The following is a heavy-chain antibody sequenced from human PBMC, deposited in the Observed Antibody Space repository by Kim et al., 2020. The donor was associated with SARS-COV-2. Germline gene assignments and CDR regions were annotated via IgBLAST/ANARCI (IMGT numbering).Heavy chain of an antibody. J-gene: IGHJ5*02. Sequence: GGSLRLSCAASGFTFSSYAMSWVRQAPGKGLEWVSAISGSGGSTYYADSVKGRFTISRDNSKNTLYLQMNSLRAEDTAVYYCAKDMVRGVLTTPNWFDPWGQGTLVTVSS. V-gene: IGHV3-23*01. CDR2: ISGSGGST. CDR1: GFTFSSYA. CDR3: AKDMVRGVLTTPNWFDP. D-gene: IGHD3-10*01.